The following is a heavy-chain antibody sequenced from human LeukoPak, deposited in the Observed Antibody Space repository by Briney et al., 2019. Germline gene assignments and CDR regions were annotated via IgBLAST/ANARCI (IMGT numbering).Heavy chain of an antibody. CDR2: IIPIFGTA. Sequence: ASVKVSCKASGYTFTSYDINWVRQAPGQGLEWMGGIIPIFGTANYAQKFQGRVTITTDESTSTAYMELSSLRSEDTAVYYCARGSYYYGSGWAAFDIWGQGTMVTVSS. D-gene: IGHD3-10*01. CDR1: GYTFTSYD. V-gene: IGHV1-69*05. CDR3: ARGSYYYGSGWAAFDI. J-gene: IGHJ3*02.